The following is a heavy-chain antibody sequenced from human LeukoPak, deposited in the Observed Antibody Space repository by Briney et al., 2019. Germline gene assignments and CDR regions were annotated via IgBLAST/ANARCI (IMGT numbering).Heavy chain of an antibody. CDR2: ISSSGSTI. CDR1: GFTFSDYY. J-gene: IGHJ3*02. Sequence: GGSLRLSCAASGFTFSDYYMSWIRQAPGKGLEWVSYISSSGSTIYYADSVKGRFTISRDNAKNSLYLQMNSLRAEDTAVYYCARYRRKFITGTTSYAFDIWGQGTMVTVSS. V-gene: IGHV3-11*01. D-gene: IGHD1-20*01. CDR3: ARYRRKFITGTTSYAFDI.